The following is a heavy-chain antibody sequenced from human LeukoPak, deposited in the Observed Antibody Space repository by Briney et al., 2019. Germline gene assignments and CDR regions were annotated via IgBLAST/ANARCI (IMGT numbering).Heavy chain of an antibody. CDR3: ARSTWN. J-gene: IGHJ4*02. Sequence: SETLSLTCTVSGGSISSGSYYWSWIRQPAGKGLEWIGRIYTSGSTNYNPSLKSRVTISVDTSKNQFSLKLSSVTAADTAVYYCARSTWNWGQGTLVTVCS. CDR1: GGSISSGSYY. V-gene: IGHV4-61*02. CDR2: IYTSGST. D-gene: IGHD5-12*01.